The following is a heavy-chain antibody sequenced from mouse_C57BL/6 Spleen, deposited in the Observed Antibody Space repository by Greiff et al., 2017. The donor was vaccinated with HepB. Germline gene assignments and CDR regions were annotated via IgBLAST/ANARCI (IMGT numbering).Heavy chain of an antibody. J-gene: IGHJ1*03. D-gene: IGHD1-1*01. CDR2: IYPRDGST. Sequence: QVQLQQSDAELVKPGASVKISCKVSGYTFTDHTIHWMKQRPEQGLEWIGYIYPRDGSTKYNEKFKGKATLTADKSSSTAYMQLNSLTSEDSAVYFCAKGGISDYGSSYWYFDVWGTGTTVTVSS. CDR1: GYTFTDHT. CDR3: AKGGISDYGSSYWYFDV. V-gene: IGHV1-78*01.